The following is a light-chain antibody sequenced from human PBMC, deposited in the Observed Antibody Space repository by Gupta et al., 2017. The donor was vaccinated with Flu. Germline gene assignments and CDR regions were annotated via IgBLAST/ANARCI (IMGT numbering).Light chain of an antibody. CDR1: SSNIGAGYD. CDR3: QSYDSSLSALYV. Sequence: QSVLTPPPSVSGAPGQRVTIPCTGSSSNIGAGYDVHWCKQLPGTAPKLLIYGNSNRPSGVPDRFSGSKSGASASLAITGLQAEDEADYYCQSYDSSLSALYVFGTGTKVTVL. CDR2: GNS. J-gene: IGLJ1*01. V-gene: IGLV1-40*01.